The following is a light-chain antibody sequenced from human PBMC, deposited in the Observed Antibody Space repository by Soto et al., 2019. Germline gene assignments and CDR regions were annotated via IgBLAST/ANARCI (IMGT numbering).Light chain of an antibody. CDR2: EVT. V-gene: IGLV2-8*01. Sequence: QSALTQPPSASGSRGQSVTISCTGTSVDINYVSWFQQHPGKAPKLIICEVTKRPSGVPDRFSGSKSGNTASLTVSGLQDDDEADYYCSSYAGRDTWVFGGGTKVTVL. J-gene: IGLJ3*02. CDR3: SSYAGRDTWV. CDR1: SVDINY.